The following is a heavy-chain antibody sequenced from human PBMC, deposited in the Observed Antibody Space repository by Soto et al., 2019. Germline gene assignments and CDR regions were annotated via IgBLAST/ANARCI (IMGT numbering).Heavy chain of an antibody. Sequence: QITLKESGPTLVKPTQTLTLTCTFSGFSLSTTAVGVGWIRQPPGKALEWVALIYWDDDNRYSPSLKSRLTIHKDTSKKQVVLTTTSMDPVDTATYYCTHMAYAWVLGGFDYWGQGTLVTVSS. CDR1: GFSLSTTAVG. D-gene: IGHD3-16*01. V-gene: IGHV2-5*02. CDR2: IYWDDDN. CDR3: THMAYAWVLGGFDY. J-gene: IGHJ4*02.